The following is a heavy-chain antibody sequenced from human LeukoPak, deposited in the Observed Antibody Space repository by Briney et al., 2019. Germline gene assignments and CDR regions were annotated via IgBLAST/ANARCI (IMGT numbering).Heavy chain of an antibody. Sequence: GGSLRLSCVASGFTFSSYGMHWVRQAPGKGLEWVAFTQYDGINKYYADSVKGRFTISRDNSKNTLYLQMNSLRVEDTAVYYCAKDPSVVAVHFDYWGQGTQVTVSS. J-gene: IGHJ4*02. D-gene: IGHD2-15*01. CDR1: GFTFSSYG. CDR2: TQYDGINK. V-gene: IGHV3-30*02. CDR3: AKDPSVVAVHFDY.